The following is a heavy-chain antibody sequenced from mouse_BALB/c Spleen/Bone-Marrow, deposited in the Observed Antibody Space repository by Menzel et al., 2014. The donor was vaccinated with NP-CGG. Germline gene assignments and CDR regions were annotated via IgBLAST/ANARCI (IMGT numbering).Heavy chain of an antibody. CDR1: GYSFTDYT. CDR3: ARSDYGYGYFDV. J-gene: IGHJ1*01. CDR2: INPYNGGT. Sequence: EVQRVESGPELVKPGASMKISCKASGYSFTDYTMNWVKPSHGKNLEWIGLINPYNGGTTYNQKFKGKATLTVDMSSSTAYLELLSLTSEDSAVYYCARSDYGYGYFDVWGAGTTVTVSS. D-gene: IGHD1-1*01. V-gene: IGHV1-18*01.